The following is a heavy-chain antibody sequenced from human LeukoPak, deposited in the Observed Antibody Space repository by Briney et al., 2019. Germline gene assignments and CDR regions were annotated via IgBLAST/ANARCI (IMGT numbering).Heavy chain of an antibody. CDR3: ARDGYGYSPFDY. J-gene: IGHJ4*02. CDR2: INHSGST. CDR1: GGSFSGYY. Sequence: SETLSLTCAVYGGSFSGYYWSWIRQPPGKGLEWIGEINHSGSTNYNPCLKSRVTISVDTSKTQFSLTLSSVTAADTAVYYCARDGYGYSPFDYWGQGTLVTVSS. V-gene: IGHV4-34*01. D-gene: IGHD5-18*01.